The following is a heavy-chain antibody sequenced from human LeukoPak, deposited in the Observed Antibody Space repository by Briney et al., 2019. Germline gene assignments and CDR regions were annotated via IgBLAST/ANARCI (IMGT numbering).Heavy chain of an antibody. CDR3: AREVEVPDSPPHNWFDP. D-gene: IGHD3-22*01. J-gene: IGHJ5*02. Sequence: SQTLSLTCTVSGGSISSGGYYWSWIRQHPGKGLEWIGYIYYSGSTYYNPSLKSRVTISVDTSKNQFSLKLSSVTAADTAVYYCAREVEVPDSPPHNWFDPWGQGTLVTVSS. CDR2: IYYSGST. CDR1: GGSISSGGYY. V-gene: IGHV4-31*03.